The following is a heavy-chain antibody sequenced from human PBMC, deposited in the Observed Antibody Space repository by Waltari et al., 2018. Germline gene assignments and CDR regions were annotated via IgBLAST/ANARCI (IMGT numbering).Heavy chain of an antibody. V-gene: IGHV4-59*11. D-gene: IGHD3-10*01. J-gene: IGHJ4*02. CDR1: SGSMHSHY. CDR2: IQYNGNT. CDR3: ARFSRGRYFDY. Sequence: QVQLQESGPGLLKPSETLSLTCTVYSGSMHSHYWSWLRQPPGKGLEWIGHIQYNGNTKYNPSLESRVTIDTSKTQFSLTLTSLTAADTAVYYCARFSRGRYFDYWPQGTLVTVSS.